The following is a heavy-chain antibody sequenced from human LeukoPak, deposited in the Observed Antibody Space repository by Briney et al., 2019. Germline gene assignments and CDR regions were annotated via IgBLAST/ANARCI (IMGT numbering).Heavy chain of an antibody. D-gene: IGHD3-22*01. CDR2: INHSGST. V-gene: IGHV4-39*07. Sequence: SETLSLTCTVSGGSISSSSYYWSWIRQPPGKGLEWIGEINHSGSTNYNPSLKSRVTISVDTSKNQFSLKLSSVTAADTAVYYCARGRILFRGYYDSSGYFFDYWGQGTLVTVSS. J-gene: IGHJ4*02. CDR3: ARGRILFRGYYDSSGYFFDY. CDR1: GGSISSSSYY.